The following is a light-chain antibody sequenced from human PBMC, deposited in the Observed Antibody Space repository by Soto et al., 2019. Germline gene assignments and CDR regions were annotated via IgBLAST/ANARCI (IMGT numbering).Light chain of an antibody. J-gene: IGKJ1*01. V-gene: IGKV3-20*01. CDR1: QSVISSY. Sequence: EIVLTQSPGTLSLSPGERATLSCRASQSVISSYLAWYQQKPGQAPRLLIYGASSRATGIPDRFSGSGSGTDFTLTISRLEPEDFALYYCQQYGSSLPWTFGQGTKVEIK. CDR3: QQYGSSLPWT. CDR2: GAS.